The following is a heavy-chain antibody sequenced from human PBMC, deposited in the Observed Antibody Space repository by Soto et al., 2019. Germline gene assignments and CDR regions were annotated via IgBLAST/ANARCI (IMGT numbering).Heavy chain of an antibody. CDR2: ISAYNGNT. J-gene: IGHJ6*02. Sequence: GSVKVSCKASGYTFTSYGISWVRQAPGQGLEWMGWISAYNGNTNYAQKLQGRVTMTTDTSTSTAYMELSSLRSEDTAVYYCARESITMIVVVTSGMDAWGQGTTVTVSS. CDR3: ARESITMIVVVTSGMDA. CDR1: GYTFTSYG. D-gene: IGHD3-22*01. V-gene: IGHV1-18*01.